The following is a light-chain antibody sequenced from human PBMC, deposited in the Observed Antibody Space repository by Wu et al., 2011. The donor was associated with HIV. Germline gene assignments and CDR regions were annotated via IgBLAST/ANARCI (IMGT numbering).Light chain of an antibody. CDR3: QQYVSSPT. Sequence: ATLSCRASQSVSSYLAWYQQKPGQAPRFLIYDASNRATGIPDRISGSGSGTLFTLTISRLEPEDSAVYFCQQYVSSPTFGQGTRLEIK. CDR2: DAS. J-gene: IGKJ5*01. CDR1: QSVSSY. V-gene: IGKV3-20*01.